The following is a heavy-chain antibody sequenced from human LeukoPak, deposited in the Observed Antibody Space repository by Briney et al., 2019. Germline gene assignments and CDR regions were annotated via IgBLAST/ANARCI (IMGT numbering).Heavy chain of an antibody. Sequence: PSETLSLTCTVSGDSISSGNYWGWIRQPPGKGLEWIGSIFHTGSTYFNLSLKSRVTISVDTSKNQFSLRLSSVTAADTAVYYCARVGQVVGRTMSDYWGQGTLVTVSS. CDR3: ARVGQVVGRTMSDY. D-gene: IGHD1-26*01. CDR1: GDSISSGNY. V-gene: IGHV4-38-2*02. CDR2: IFHTGST. J-gene: IGHJ4*02.